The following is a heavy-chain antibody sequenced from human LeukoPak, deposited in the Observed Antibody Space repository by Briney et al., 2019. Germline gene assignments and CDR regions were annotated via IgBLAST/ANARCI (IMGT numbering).Heavy chain of an antibody. CDR2: IKQDGSEK. J-gene: IGHJ3*02. CDR3: AKEMDDDGFDI. CDR1: GFTFSSYW. Sequence: PGGSLRLSCAASGFTFSSYWMSWVRQAPGKGLEWVANIKQDGSEKYYVDSVKGRFTISRDNARKSLDLQMNSLRAEDTALYYCAKEMDDDGFDIWGLGTMVTVSS. D-gene: IGHD2-8*01. V-gene: IGHV3-7*01.